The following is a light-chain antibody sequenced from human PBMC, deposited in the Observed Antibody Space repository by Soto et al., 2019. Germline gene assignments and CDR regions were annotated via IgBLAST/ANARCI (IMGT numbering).Light chain of an antibody. J-gene: IGKJ3*01. V-gene: IGKV1-6*01. CDR1: QGIRND. CDR2: AAS. CDR3: LQKYFYPFT. Sequence: AIQLTQSPSSLSASVGDRVTITCRASQGIRNDLDWFQQKPGKAPKLLIYAASNLQSGVPARFSGSGSGTDFTLTISSLQPEDFATYYCLQKYFYPFTFGPGTKVD.